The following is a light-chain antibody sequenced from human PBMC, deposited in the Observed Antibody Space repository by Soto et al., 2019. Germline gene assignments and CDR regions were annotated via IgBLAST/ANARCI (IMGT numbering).Light chain of an antibody. V-gene: IGKV1-5*03. Sequence: DIQMAQSPSTLSASVGDTVTVTCRASQSIKTWLAWYQQKPGKAPKLLIYKASSLETGVPSRFGGSASGREFTLTISSLQPDDFATYYCHQYDTYPWTFGQGTKVEI. CDR2: KAS. J-gene: IGKJ1*01. CDR3: HQYDTYPWT. CDR1: QSIKTW.